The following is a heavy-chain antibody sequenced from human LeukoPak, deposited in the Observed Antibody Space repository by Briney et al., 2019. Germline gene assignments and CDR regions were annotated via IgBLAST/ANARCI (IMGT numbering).Heavy chain of an antibody. J-gene: IGHJ4*02. CDR2: ISPNNGNT. Sequence: ASVKVSCKASGYTFISYDITWVRQAPGQGLEWMGCISPNNGNTNYAQKFQGRVTMTTDTPTRTAYMEMRSLRSDDTAVYYCARDRDSSGWHVADYWGQGTLVTVSS. D-gene: IGHD6-19*01. CDR3: ARDRDSSGWHVADY. CDR1: GYTFISYD. V-gene: IGHV1-18*01.